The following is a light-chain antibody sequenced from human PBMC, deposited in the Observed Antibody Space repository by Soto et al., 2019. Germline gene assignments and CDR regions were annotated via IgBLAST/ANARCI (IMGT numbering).Light chain of an antibody. J-gene: IGKJ1*01. V-gene: IGKV3-15*01. CDR2: GAS. CDR3: QQYNNWPRT. Sequence: ETVMTQSPATLSVSPGERATLSCRASQSVSNNLAWYQQKPGQAPRLLIYGASTRATGIPARFSGSGSGTEFTLTITSLQSEDLAVYYGQQYNNWPRTFGQGTKVEI. CDR1: QSVSNN.